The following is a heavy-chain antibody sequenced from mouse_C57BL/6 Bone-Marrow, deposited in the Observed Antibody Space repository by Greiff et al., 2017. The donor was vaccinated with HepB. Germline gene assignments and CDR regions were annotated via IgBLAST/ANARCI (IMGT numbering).Heavy chain of an antibody. CDR2: IYPRSGNP. CDR1: GYTFTSYG. Sequence: QVQLQQSGAELARPGASVKLSCKASGYTFTSYGISWVKQRTGQGLEWIGEIYPRSGNPYYNEKFKGKATLTADKSSSTAYMELRSLTSEDSAVYFCARVIYYYGSWFAYWGQGTLVTVSA. J-gene: IGHJ3*01. D-gene: IGHD1-1*01. CDR3: ARVIYYYGSWFAY. V-gene: IGHV1-81*01.